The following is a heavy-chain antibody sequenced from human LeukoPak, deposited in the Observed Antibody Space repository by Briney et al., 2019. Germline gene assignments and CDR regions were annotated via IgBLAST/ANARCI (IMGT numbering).Heavy chain of an antibody. CDR3: ARDGADIVVVPAAPAYFDY. Sequence: ASVKVSCKASGYTFTSYAMHWVRQAPGQRLEWMGWINAGNGNTKYSQKFQGRVTITRDTSASTAYMELSSLRSEDTAVYYCARDGADIVVVPAAPAYFDYWGQGTLATVSS. CDR1: GYTFTSYA. CDR2: INAGNGNT. D-gene: IGHD2-2*01. J-gene: IGHJ4*02. V-gene: IGHV1-3*01.